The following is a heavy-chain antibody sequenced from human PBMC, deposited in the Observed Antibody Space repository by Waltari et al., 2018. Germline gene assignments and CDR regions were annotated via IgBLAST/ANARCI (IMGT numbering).Heavy chain of an antibody. J-gene: IGHJ2*01. D-gene: IGHD4-17*01. CDR2: IIPIFGTA. CDR3: ASITYGDYVLGRWYFDL. Sequence: ISWVRQAPGQGLEWMGGIIPIFGTANYAQKFQGRVTITADESTSTAYMELSSLRSEDTAVYYCASITYGDYVLGRWYFDLWGRGTLVTVSS. V-gene: IGHV1-69*01.